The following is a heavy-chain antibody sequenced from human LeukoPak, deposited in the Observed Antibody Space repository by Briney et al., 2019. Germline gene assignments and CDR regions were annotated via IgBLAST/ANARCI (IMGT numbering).Heavy chain of an antibody. CDR1: GYTFSNNY. D-gene: IGHD3-22*01. CDR3: ASAQHYYYDSSGYIPYYFDY. V-gene: IGHV1-69*02. CDR2: IIPILGIA. Sequence: SVRVSCKASGYTFSNNYMHWVRQAPGQGLEWMGRIIPILGIANYAQKFQGRVTITADKSTSTAYMELSSLRSEDTAVYYCASAQHYYYDSSGYIPYYFDYWGQGTLVTVSS. J-gene: IGHJ4*02.